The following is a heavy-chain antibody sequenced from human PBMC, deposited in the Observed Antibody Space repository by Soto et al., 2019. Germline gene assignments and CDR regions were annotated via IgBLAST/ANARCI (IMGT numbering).Heavy chain of an antibody. CDR3: ARQAGYYYSSGSH. CDR1: GYSFTSYW. J-gene: IGHJ4*02. V-gene: IGHV5-10-1*01. D-gene: IGHD3-22*01. Sequence: PGESLKISCKGSGYSFTSYWISWVRQMPGKGLEWMGRIDPSDSYTNYSPSFQGHVTISADKSISTAYLQWSSLKASDTAMYYCARQAGYYYSSGSHWGQGTLVTVSS. CDR2: IDPSDSYT.